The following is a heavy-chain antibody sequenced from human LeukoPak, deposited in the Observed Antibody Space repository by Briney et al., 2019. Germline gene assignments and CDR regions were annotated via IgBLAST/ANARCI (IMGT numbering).Heavy chain of an antibody. V-gene: IGHV5-51*01. J-gene: IGHJ3*02. CDR2: IYPGDSDT. CDR1: GYSFTSYW. D-gene: IGHD5-18*01. CDR3: ARLRGDTAMGNAFDI. Sequence: GESLKISCKGSGYSFTSYWIGWVRQMPGKGLEWMGIIYPGDSDTRYSPSLQGQVTISADQSISPAYLQWSSLKASDTAMYYCARLRGDTAMGNAFDIWGQRKMVTVSS.